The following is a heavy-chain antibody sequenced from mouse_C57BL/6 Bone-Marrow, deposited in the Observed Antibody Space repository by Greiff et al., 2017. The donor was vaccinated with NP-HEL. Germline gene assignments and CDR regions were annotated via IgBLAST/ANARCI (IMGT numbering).Heavy chain of an antibody. V-gene: IGHV1-64*01. D-gene: IGHD2-12*01. CDR2: IHPNSGST. Sequence: QVQLQQPGAELVKPGASVKLSCKASGYTFTSYWMHWVKQRPGQGLEWIGMIHPNSGSTNYNEKFKSKATLTVDKSSSTAYLQLSSLTSEDSAVYSCARESLRRWLAYWGQGTPVTVSA. CDR3: ARESLRRWLAY. CDR1: GYTFTSYW. J-gene: IGHJ3*01.